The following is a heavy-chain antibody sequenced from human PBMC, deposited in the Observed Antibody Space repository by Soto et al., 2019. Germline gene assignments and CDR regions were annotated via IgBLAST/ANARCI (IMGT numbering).Heavy chain of an antibody. CDR2: ISSGGGST. Sequence: DEHLVESGGGSLQPGGSLRLSCAASGFSFRNYGMTWVRQSPGKGLEWVSLISSGGGSTDYADSVKGRFTISRDNSQNMLFLQMTGLRGDDTALYYCAKLKGGLGRFYGMDAWGQGTRVIVSS. CDR3: AKLKGGLGRFYGMDA. CDR1: GFSFRNYG. V-gene: IGHV3-23*04. J-gene: IGHJ6*02. D-gene: IGHD3-3*01.